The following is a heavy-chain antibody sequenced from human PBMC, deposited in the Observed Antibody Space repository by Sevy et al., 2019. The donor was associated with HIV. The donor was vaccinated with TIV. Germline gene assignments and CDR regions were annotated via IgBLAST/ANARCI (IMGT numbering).Heavy chain of an antibody. J-gene: IGHJ4*02. D-gene: IGHD3-22*01. CDR1: GIAFSTYA. V-gene: IGHV3-23*01. CDR2: ISAGGYST. Sequence: GGSLRLSCAASGIAFSTYAMSWVRQAPGKGLEWVPSISAGGYSTYYADSVKGRFTLSRDNSRNTLDLQMNSLRADDTAVYYCAKEFSVVYYYDSTVTVDYWIQGTLVTGSS. CDR3: AKEFSVVYYYDSTVTVDY.